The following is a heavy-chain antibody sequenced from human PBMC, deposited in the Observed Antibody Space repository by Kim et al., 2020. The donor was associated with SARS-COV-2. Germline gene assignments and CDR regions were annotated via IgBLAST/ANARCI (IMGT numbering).Heavy chain of an antibody. CDR2: IVVGSGNT. J-gene: IGHJ6*02. Sequence: SVKVSCKASGFTFTSSAVQWVRQARGQRLEWIGWIVVGSGNTNYAQKFQERVTITRDMSTSTAYMELSSLRSEDTAVYYCAADWDIVATNLYYYGMDVWGQGTTVTVSS. D-gene: IGHD5-12*01. CDR3: AADWDIVATNLYYYGMDV. CDR1: GFTFTSSA. V-gene: IGHV1-58*01.